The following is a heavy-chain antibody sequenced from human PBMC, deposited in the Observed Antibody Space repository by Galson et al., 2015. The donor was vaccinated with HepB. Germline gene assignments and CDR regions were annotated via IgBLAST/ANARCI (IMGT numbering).Heavy chain of an antibody. D-gene: IGHD3-22*01. Sequence: SETLSLTCTVSGGSVSSTSHYWAWIRQPPGKGLEWIAHMYYSGSTYYNPSLKSRVTISVDTSTNQFSLKLTSVTAADTAVYYCARHVRDGSGYYRRSFDNWGQGALVTVSS. J-gene: IGHJ4*02. CDR2: MYYSGST. CDR3: ARHVRDGSGYYRRSFDN. V-gene: IGHV4-39*01. CDR1: GGSVSSTSHY.